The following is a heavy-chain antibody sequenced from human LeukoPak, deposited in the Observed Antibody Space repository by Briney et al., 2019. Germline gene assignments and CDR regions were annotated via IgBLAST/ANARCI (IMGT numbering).Heavy chain of an antibody. Sequence: GGSLRLSCAASGFTLSTYWMHWVRQAPGKGLLWVSRINGDGRDTPYADSVKGRFAISRDNAKNTLYPQMNSLRAEDTAVYYCARGSSTGWPDYFDYWGRGTLVTVSS. CDR2: INGDGRDT. CDR1: GFTLSTYW. V-gene: IGHV3-74*01. D-gene: IGHD2-2*01. J-gene: IGHJ4*02. CDR3: ARGSSTGWPDYFDY.